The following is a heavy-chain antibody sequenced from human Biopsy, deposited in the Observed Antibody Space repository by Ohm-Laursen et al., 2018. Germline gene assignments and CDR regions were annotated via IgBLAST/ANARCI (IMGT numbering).Heavy chain of an antibody. Sequence: SVKVSCKAPGGTFSNYGVNWVRQAPGQGLEWLGGNIPILGTGYYSQKFQDRVTVAADTSTSTATMELHSLRSDDTAVYYCARDRPSVSTYGVDWGQGTLVTVSS. CDR3: ARDRPSVSTYGVD. CDR1: GGTFSNYG. D-gene: IGHD3-3*01. CDR2: NIPILGTG. J-gene: IGHJ4*02. V-gene: IGHV1-69*06.